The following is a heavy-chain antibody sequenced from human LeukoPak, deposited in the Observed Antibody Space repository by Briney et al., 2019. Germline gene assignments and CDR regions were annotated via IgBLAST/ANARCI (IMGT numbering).Heavy chain of an antibody. D-gene: IGHD3-22*01. CDR3: AREGNRVYYYDSSGYYGY. V-gene: IGHV1-46*01. CDR1: GYTFTSYY. Sequence: ASVKVSCKASGYTFTSYYMHWVRQAPGQGLEWMGIINPSGGSTSYAQKFQGRVTMTRDMSTSTVYMELSSLRSEDTAVYYCAREGNRVYYYDSSGYYGYWGQGTLVTVSS. CDR2: INPSGGST. J-gene: IGHJ4*02.